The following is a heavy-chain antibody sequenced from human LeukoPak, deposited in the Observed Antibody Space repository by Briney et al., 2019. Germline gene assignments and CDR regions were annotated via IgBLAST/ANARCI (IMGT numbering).Heavy chain of an antibody. CDR1: GFALISYA. CDR3: ARGPYSSSWYGF. Sequence: PGGSLRLSCAASGFALISYAMHWVRQAPGKGLEWVAVISFDGSNQYYTDSVKGRFTISRDNSKNTVDLQMNSVRVEDTALYYCARGPYSSSWYGFWGQGTLVTVSS. D-gene: IGHD6-13*01. V-gene: IGHV3-30*04. J-gene: IGHJ4*02. CDR2: ISFDGSNQ.